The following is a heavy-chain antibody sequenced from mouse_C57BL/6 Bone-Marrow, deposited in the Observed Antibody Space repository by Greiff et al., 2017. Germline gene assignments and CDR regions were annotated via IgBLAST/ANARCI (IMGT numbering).Heavy chain of an antibody. CDR2: LAPENGDT. Sequence: VQLKQSGAELVRPGASVKLSCTASGFNIKDDYMHWVKQRPEQGLEWIGWLAPENGDTEYASKFQGKTTITADTSSNTAYLQLSSLTSEDTAVYYCTTTLRPFAYWGQGTLVTVSA. V-gene: IGHV14-4*01. CDR3: TTTLRPFAY. J-gene: IGHJ3*01. CDR1: GFNIKDDY. D-gene: IGHD1-1*01.